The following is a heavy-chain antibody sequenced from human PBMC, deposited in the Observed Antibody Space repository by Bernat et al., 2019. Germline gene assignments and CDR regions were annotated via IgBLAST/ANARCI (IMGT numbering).Heavy chain of an antibody. V-gene: IGHV4-39*01. CDR3: ARLGYCSSTSCYAFDI. CDR1: GGSISSSSYY. J-gene: IGHJ3*02. D-gene: IGHD2-2*01. Sequence: QLQLQESGPGLVKPSETLSLTCTVSGGSISSSSYYWGWIRQPPGKGLEWIGSIYYSGSTYYNPSLKSRVTISVDTSKNQFSLKLSSVTAPDTAVYYCARLGYCSSTSCYAFDIWGQGTMVTVSS. CDR2: IYYSGST.